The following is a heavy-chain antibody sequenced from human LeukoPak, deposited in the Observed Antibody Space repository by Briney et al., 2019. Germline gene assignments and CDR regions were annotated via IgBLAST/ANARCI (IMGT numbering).Heavy chain of an antibody. CDR2: LIPIFGTP. CDR3: ARDYRTTGYYYYYMDV. J-gene: IGHJ6*03. D-gene: IGHD1-14*01. V-gene: IGHV1-69*05. CDR1: GGTFSSYA. Sequence: SVKVSCKASGGTFSSYAISWVRQAPGQGLEWMGGLIPIFGTPNYAQKFQGRVTITTDESTSTAYMELRSLRSEDTAVYYCARDYRTTGYYYYYMDVWGKGTTVTVSS.